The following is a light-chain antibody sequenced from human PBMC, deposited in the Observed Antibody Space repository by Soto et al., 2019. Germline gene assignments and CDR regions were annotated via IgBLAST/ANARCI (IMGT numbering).Light chain of an antibody. V-gene: IGKV3-20*01. CDR2: GAS. J-gene: IGKJ5*01. CDR3: QQYGSKIT. CDR1: QSVSSSY. Sequence: EIVFTQSPGTLSLSPGERATLSCRASQSVSSSYLAWYQHKPGQAPRLLIHGASSRVTGIPDRFSGSGSGTDFTLTISRLEPEDFAVYYCQQYGSKITFGQGTRLEIK.